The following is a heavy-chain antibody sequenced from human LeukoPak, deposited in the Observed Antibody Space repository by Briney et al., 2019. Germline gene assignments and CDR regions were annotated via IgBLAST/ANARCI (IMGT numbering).Heavy chain of an antibody. V-gene: IGHV1-2*02. CDR2: INPNSGGT. CDR3: ARARAGIAAAWDAFDI. Sequence: GASVKVSCKASGGTFSSYAISWVRQAPGQGLEWMGWINPNSGGTNYAQKFQGRVTMTRDTSISTAYMELSRLRSDDTAVYYCARARAGIAAAWDAFDIWGQGTMVTVSS. J-gene: IGHJ3*02. D-gene: IGHD6-13*01. CDR1: GGTFSSYA.